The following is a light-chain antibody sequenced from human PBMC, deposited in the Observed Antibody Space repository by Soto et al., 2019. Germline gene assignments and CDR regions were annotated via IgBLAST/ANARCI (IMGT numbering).Light chain of an antibody. V-gene: IGKV2-28*01. CDR3: MQALQTPLYT. J-gene: IGKJ2*01. Sequence: DIVMTQSPLSLPITPGEPASISCRSSQSLLHSNGYNYLDWYLQKAGQSPQLLIQLGSNRASGVPDRFSGSGSGTDFILKISRVEAEDVGVYYCMQALQTPLYTFGQGTKLEIK. CDR2: LGS. CDR1: QSLLHSNGYNY.